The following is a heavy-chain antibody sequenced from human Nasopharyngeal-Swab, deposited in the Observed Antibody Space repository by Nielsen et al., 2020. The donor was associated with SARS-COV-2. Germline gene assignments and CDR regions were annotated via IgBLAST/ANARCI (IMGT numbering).Heavy chain of an antibody. CDR1: RFTFSNSD. V-gene: IGHV3-19*01. CDR2: VSWNGSRT. D-gene: IGHD3-10*01. Sequence: GGSLRLSCAASRFTFSNSDMNWVRQAPGKGLEWVSGVSWNGSRTHYTDSVKGRFIISIDNSRNFLYQQMNRLRPDDMAVYYCVRPLKNMVRGGSISGGGWFDPWVQGTLVTVSS. CDR3: VRPLKNMVRGGSISGGGWFDP. J-gene: IGHJ5*02.